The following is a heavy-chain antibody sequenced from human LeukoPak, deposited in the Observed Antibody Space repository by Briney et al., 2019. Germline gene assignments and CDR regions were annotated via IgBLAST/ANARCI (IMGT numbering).Heavy chain of an antibody. D-gene: IGHD2-21*02. Sequence: GGSLRLSCAASGFTFSDYYMSWIRQAPGKGLEWVSYISSSGSTIYYADSVKGRFTISRDNAKNSLYLQMNSLRAEDTAVYYCASAYYCGGDCYSLFDYWGQGTLVTVSS. CDR2: ISSSGSTI. J-gene: IGHJ4*02. V-gene: IGHV3-11*01. CDR1: GFTFSDYY. CDR3: ASAYYCGGDCYSLFDY.